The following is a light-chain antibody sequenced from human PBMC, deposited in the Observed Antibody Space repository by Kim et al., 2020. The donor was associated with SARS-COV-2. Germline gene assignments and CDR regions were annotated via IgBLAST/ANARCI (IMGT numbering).Light chain of an antibody. CDR2: DAS. Sequence: SLSPGESANLSCRASQSVSSYLAWYQQKPGQAPRLLSYDASNRATGIPARFSGSGSGTDFTLTISSLEPEDFAVYYCQQRSNLVTFGQGTRLEIK. J-gene: IGKJ5*01. CDR3: QQRSNLVT. V-gene: IGKV3-11*01. CDR1: QSVSSY.